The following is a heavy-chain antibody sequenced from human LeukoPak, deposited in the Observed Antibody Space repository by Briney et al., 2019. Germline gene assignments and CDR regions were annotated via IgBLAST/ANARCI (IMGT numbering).Heavy chain of an antibody. Sequence: PSETLSLTCAVSGGSISSGGYSWSWIRQPPGKGLEWIGYIYHCGSTYYNPSLKSRVTISVDRSKNQFSLKLSSVTAADTAVYYCARGGDSNSFDYWGQGTLVTVSS. V-gene: IGHV4-30-2*01. J-gene: IGHJ4*02. CDR1: GGSISSGGYS. CDR3: ARGGDSNSFDY. D-gene: IGHD4-11*01. CDR2: IYHCGST.